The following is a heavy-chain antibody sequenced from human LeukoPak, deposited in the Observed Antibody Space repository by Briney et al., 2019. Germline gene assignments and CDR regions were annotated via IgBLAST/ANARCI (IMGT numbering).Heavy chain of an antibody. Sequence: PSDTLSLTCTVSGGSISSYYWSWIRQPPGKGLEWIGYIYYSGSTNYNPSLKSRVTISVDTSKNQFSLKLSSVTAADTAVYYCARQQLAVADFDYWGQGTLVTVSS. J-gene: IGHJ4*02. CDR3: ARQQLAVADFDY. CDR2: IYYSGST. V-gene: IGHV4-59*07. D-gene: IGHD6-19*01. CDR1: GGSISSYY.